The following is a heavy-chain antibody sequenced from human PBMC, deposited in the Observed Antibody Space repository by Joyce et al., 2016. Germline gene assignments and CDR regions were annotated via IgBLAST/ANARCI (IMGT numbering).Heavy chain of an antibody. CDR1: GGSINSSNYF. CDR2: ISYAENT. CDR3: ARQIYKNNWYSIPFDY. Sequence: QLQLQESGPGLVKPSETLSLTCSVSGGSINSSNYFWGWIRQSPGKGLEWIGSISYAENTSYSPSLRSRVTISVDASSKQFFLNLSSVTAADTAVYYCARQIYKNNWYSIPFDYWGRGTPVTVSS. J-gene: IGHJ4*02. V-gene: IGHV4-39*01. D-gene: IGHD2-21*02.